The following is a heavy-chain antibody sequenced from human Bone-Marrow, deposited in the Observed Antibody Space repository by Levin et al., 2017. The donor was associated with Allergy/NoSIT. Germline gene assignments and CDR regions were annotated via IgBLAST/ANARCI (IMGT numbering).Heavy chain of an antibody. CDR1: GDSVSSNSAA. D-gene: IGHD5-18*01. CDR3: ARAPEGHVDTAMVTDSYYYYYGMDV. J-gene: IGHJ6*02. CDR2: TYYRSKWYN. Sequence: SQTLSLTCAISGDSVSSNSAAWNWIRQSPSRGLEWLGRTYYRSKWYNDYAVSVKSRITINPDTSKNQFSLQLNSVTPEDTAVYYCARAPEGHVDTAMVTDSYYYYYGMDVWGQGTTVTVSS. V-gene: IGHV6-1*01.